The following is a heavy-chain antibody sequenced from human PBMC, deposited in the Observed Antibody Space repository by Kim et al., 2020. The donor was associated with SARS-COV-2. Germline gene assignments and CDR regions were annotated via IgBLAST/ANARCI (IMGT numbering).Heavy chain of an antibody. CDR1: GFTFRSYW. Sequence: GGSLRLSCGAYGFTFRSYWMSWVHQAPGKGLEWVANIKEDGSVKQYVDSVKGRFAISRDNARNSLYLQLNSLRADDTAVYYCARDGILSYTSSWDYWGPGSLVTVSS. CDR3: ARDGILSYTSSWDY. J-gene: IGHJ4*02. V-gene: IGHV3-7*03. D-gene: IGHD6-13*01. CDR2: IKEDGSVK.